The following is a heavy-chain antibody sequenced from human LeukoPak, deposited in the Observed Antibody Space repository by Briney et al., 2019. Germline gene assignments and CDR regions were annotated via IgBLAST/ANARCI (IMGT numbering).Heavy chain of an antibody. CDR3: ARGHVDIVATMLDY. V-gene: IGHV6-1*01. Sequence: SQTLSLTCAISGDSVSSNSAAWNWIRQSPSRGLEWLGRTYYRSKWYNDYAVSVKSRMTINPDTSKNQFSLQLNSVTPEDTAVYYCARGHVDIVATMLDYWGQGTLVTVSS. D-gene: IGHD5-12*01. J-gene: IGHJ4*02. CDR1: GDSVSSNSAA. CDR2: TYYRSKWYN.